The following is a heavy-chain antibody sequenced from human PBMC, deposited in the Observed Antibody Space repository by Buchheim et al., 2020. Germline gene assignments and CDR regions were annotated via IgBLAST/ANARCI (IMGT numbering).Heavy chain of an antibody. CDR3: AKGNSIVGTTKHFDN. Sequence: EVQLLESGGGLVQPGGSLRLSCAASGFSFSSYAMGWVRQAPGKGLEWVSVISDSGGNIYYADAVKGRVNISRDNSKKTGCLQMNSLRAEDAALYYCAKGNSIVGTTKHFDNWGQGTL. J-gene: IGHJ4*02. CDR1: GFSFSSYA. V-gene: IGHV3-23*01. D-gene: IGHD1-26*01. CDR2: ISDSGGNI.